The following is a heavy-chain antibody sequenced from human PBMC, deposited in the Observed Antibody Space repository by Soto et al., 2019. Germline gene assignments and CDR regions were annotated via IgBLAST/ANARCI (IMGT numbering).Heavy chain of an antibody. CDR3: AGGGGVGVAGSAAFDM. J-gene: IGHJ3*02. CDR1: GYPVTAYY. V-gene: IGHV1-2*02. CDR2: INPATGAA. Sequence: QLHLVQSGAVVKKPGASVTVSCSASGYPVTAYYMHWVRQAPGRGLEWMGGINPATGAAKYTQTFQGRVTMTRDPSTSTVFMELSGLTSEDTAVFYWAGGGGVGVAGSAAFDMWGQGTLVTVSS. D-gene: IGHD3-3*01.